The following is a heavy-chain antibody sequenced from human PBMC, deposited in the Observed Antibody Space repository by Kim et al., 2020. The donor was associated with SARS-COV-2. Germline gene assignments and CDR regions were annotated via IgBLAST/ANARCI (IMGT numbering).Heavy chain of an antibody. CDR1: GFTFSSYA. J-gene: IGHJ5*02. CDR3: AKGPKYDILTGYFNNWFDP. V-gene: IGHV3-23*01. D-gene: IGHD3-9*01. CDR2: ISGSGGST. Sequence: GGSLRLSCAASGFTFSSYAMSWVRQAPGKGLEWVSAISGSGGSTYYADSVKGRFTISRDNSKNTLYLQMNSLRAEDTAVYYCAKGPKYDILTGYFNNWFDPWGQGTLVTVSS.